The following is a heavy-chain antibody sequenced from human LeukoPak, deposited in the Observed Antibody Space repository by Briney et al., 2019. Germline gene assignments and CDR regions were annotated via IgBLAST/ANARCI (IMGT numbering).Heavy chain of an antibody. CDR2: IYTSGST. CDR1: GGSISSYY. J-gene: IGHJ4*02. CDR3: ARDGYYYDSRGYYEKMYYFDY. V-gene: IGHV4-4*07. D-gene: IGHD3-22*01. Sequence: SETLSLTCTVSGGSISSYYWSWIRQPAGKGLEWIGRIYTSGSTNYNPSLKSRVTMSVDTSKNQFSLKLSSVTAADTAVYYCARDGYYYDSRGYYEKMYYFDYWGQGTLVTVSS.